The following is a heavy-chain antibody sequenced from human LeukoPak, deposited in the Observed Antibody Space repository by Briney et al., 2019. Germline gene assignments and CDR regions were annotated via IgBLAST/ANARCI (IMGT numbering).Heavy chain of an antibody. Sequence: GGSLRLSCAASRFTFSSYEMNWVRQAPGKGLEWVSYISSSGSTIYNADSVKGRFTISRDNAKNSLYLQMNGLRAEDTAVYYCARAYSSSWCDTQWGAFDIWGQGTMVSVSS. V-gene: IGHV3-48*03. J-gene: IGHJ3*02. CDR1: RFTFSSYE. CDR3: ARAYSSSWCDTQWGAFDI. CDR2: ISSSGSTI. D-gene: IGHD6-13*01.